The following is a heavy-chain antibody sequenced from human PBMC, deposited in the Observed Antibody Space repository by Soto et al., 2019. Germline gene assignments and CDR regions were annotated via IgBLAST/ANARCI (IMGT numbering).Heavy chain of an antibody. CDR3: ARGDRIQLWLHLDY. D-gene: IGHD5-18*01. CDR2: INPNSGGT. CDR1: GYTFTGYY. Sequence: ASVKVSCNASGYTFTGYYMHGVRQAPGQGLEWMGWINPNSGGTNYAQKFQCRVTITSDTSISTAYMELSRLRSDDTAVYYCARGDRIQLWLHLDYWGQGTLVTVSS. V-gene: IGHV1-2*02. J-gene: IGHJ4*02.